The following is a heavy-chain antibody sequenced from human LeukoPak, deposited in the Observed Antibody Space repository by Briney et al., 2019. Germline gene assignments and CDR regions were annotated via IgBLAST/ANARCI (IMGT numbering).Heavy chain of an antibody. D-gene: IGHD5-12*01. Sequence: HPGGSLRLSCAASGFTFSSYWMNWVRQAPGKGLEWVANIKQGGSEKFYVDSLKGRFTISRDNAKNSLYLQMNSLRAEDTAVYYCAREVRAYGGYSQSDYWGQGTLVTVSS. V-gene: IGHV3-7*01. CDR1: GFTFSSYW. CDR3: AREVRAYGGYSQSDY. CDR2: IKQGGSEK. J-gene: IGHJ4*02.